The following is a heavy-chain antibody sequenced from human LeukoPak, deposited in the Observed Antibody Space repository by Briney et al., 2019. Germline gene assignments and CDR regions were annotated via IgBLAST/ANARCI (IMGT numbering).Heavy chain of an antibody. J-gene: IGHJ4*02. Sequence: GGSLRLSCAASGFTFSSYSMNWVRQAPGKGLEWVSSISSSSSYIYYADSVKGRFTISRDNAKNSLYLQMISLRVDDTAVYYCARVGKSGWNFDHWGQGTLVTVSS. CDR2: ISSSSSYI. CDR3: ARVGKSGWNFDH. D-gene: IGHD6-19*01. CDR1: GFTFSSYS. V-gene: IGHV3-21*01.